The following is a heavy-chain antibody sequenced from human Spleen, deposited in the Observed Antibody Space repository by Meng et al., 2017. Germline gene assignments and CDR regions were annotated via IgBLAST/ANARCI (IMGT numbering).Heavy chain of an antibody. D-gene: IGHD1-14*01. CDR1: GFIVSSNY. CDR3: ARDPDRAQAFDI. J-gene: IGHJ3*02. CDR2: IYSGGII. Sequence: GESLKISCAGSGFIVSSNYMNWVRQAPGKGLEWVSLIYSGGIISFADFVKGRFTISRDNSKNTLYLQMNGQRPEDTAVYYCARDPDRAQAFDIWGQGTMVTVSS. V-gene: IGHV3-66*02.